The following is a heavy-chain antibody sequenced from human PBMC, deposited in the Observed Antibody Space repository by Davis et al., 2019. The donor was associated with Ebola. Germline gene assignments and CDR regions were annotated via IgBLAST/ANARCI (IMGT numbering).Heavy chain of an antibody. CDR2: ISGSGDST. Sequence: GESLKISCAASGFTFSDYYMSWVRQAPGKGLEWVSAISGSGDSTSYADSVKGRFTMSRDNSGNTLYLQMNSLRVEDTAIYYCAKGNRTPLFYDTSDDYWGQGTLVTVSS. CDR3: AKGNRTPLFYDTSDDY. J-gene: IGHJ4*02. V-gene: IGHV3-23*01. CDR1: GFTFSDYY. D-gene: IGHD5/OR15-5a*01.